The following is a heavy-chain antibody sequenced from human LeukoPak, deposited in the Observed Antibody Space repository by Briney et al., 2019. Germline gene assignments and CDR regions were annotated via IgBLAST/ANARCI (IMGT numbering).Heavy chain of an antibody. CDR2: IYYSGST. CDR3: ARGYGIVVVPAAMRTRAFDI. CDR1: GGSISSSGYY. D-gene: IGHD2-2*01. J-gene: IGHJ3*02. V-gene: IGHV4-39*07. Sequence: KPSETLSLTCTVSGGSISSSGYYWGWIRQPPGKGLEWIGTIYYSGSTYYNPSLQSRVTISVDTSKNQFSLKLSSVTAADTAVYYCARGYGIVVVPAAMRTRAFDIWGQGTMVTVSS.